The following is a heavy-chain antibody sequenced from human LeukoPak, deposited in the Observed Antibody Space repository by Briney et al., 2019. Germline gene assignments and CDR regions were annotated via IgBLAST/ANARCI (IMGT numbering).Heavy chain of an antibody. CDR2: ISAYNGNT. Sequence: ASVKVSCKASGCTFTSYGISWVRQAPGQGLEWMGWISAYNGNTNYAQKLQGRVTMTTDTSTSTAYMELRSLRSDDTAVYYCARDLWFGEYNWFDPWGQGTLITVSS. J-gene: IGHJ5*02. CDR3: ARDLWFGEYNWFDP. CDR1: GCTFTSYG. D-gene: IGHD3-10*01. V-gene: IGHV1-18*01.